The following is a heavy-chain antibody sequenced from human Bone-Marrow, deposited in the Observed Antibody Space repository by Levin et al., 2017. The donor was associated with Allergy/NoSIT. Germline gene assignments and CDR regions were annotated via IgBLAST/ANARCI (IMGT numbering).Heavy chain of an antibody. V-gene: IGHV4-34*01. D-gene: IGHD7-27*01. CDR1: GGSFSGFS. Sequence: PGGSLRLSCAVYGGSFSGFSYSWIRQPPGKGLEWIGEISHGGIAKYNPSLNSRVALSIDTSKNQFSLKLTSVTAADTAVYFCARIRPRLGPDYWGQGTLVTVSS. J-gene: IGHJ4*02. CDR3: ARIRPRLGPDY. CDR2: ISHGGIA.